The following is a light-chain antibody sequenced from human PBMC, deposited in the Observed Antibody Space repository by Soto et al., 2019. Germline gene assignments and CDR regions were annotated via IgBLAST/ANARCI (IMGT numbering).Light chain of an antibody. CDR1: SSDVGGYNY. Sequence: QSALTQPASVSGSPGQSITISCTGTSSDVGGYNYVSWYQQHPGKAPKLIIYEVSNRPSGVSNRFSGSKSGNTASLTISGLQAEDESHYYCSSYTTSSPWVFGGGTQLTVL. CDR2: EVS. J-gene: IGLJ3*02. CDR3: SSYTTSSPWV. V-gene: IGLV2-14*01.